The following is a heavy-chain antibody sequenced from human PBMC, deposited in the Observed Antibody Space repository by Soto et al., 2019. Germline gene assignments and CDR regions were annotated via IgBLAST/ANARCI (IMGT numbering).Heavy chain of an antibody. Sequence: GASMKVSCKASGGTFSCYTFSWVRQAPGQGLEWMGRIIPMLGIANYAQKFQGRVKITADKSTSTAYMELSSLRSEDTAVYYCANRGYSYGFVIYWGQGTLVTVSS. D-gene: IGHD5-18*01. CDR2: IIPMLGIA. J-gene: IGHJ4*02. CDR3: ANRGYSYGFVIY. V-gene: IGHV1-69*02. CDR1: GGTFSCYT.